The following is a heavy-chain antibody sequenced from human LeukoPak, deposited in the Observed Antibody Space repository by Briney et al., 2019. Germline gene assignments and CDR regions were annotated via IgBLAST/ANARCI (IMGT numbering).Heavy chain of an antibody. J-gene: IGHJ4*02. D-gene: IGHD6-13*01. Sequence: SETLSLTCTVSGGSISSGGYYWSWIRQHPGKGLEWIGYIYYSGSTYYNPSLKSRVTISVDTSKNQFSLKLSSVTAADTAVYYCARDSSSWYGGFDYWGQGTLVIVSS. CDR2: IYYSGST. CDR3: ARDSSSWYGGFDY. V-gene: IGHV4-31*03. CDR1: GGSISSGGYY.